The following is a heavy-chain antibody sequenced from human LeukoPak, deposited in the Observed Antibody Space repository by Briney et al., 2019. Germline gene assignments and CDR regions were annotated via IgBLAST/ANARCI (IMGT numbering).Heavy chain of an antibody. CDR2: ISDDGSSK. J-gene: IGHJ4*02. CDR1: GITFSTYW. Sequence: GGSLRLSCSASGITFSTYWMNWVRQAPGKGLEWVAVISDDGSSKYYADSVKGRFTISRDNSKNTLYLQMNSLRTEDTALYYCARAPIVVVTMYYFDHWGQGTLVTVSS. V-gene: IGHV3-30-3*01. CDR3: ARAPIVVVTMYYFDH. D-gene: IGHD3-22*01.